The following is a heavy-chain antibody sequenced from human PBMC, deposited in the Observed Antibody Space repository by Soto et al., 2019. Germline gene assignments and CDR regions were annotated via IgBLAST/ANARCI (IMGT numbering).Heavy chain of an antibody. CDR3: ARERMNGLDV. CDR2: IIPIFGTA. J-gene: IGHJ6*02. V-gene: IGHV1-69*06. CDR1: GGTFISYA. Sequence: SVEVSCKAYGGTFISYAISWVRQAPGQGLEWMGGIIPIFGTANYAQKFQGRVTITADTSISTAYMELSRLRSDDTAVFYCARERMNGLDVWGQGTMVTVSS.